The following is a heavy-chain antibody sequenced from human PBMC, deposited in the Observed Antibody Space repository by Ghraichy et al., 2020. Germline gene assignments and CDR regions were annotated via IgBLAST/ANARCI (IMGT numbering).Heavy chain of an antibody. CDR3: ARWRGGTGWYRGDY. V-gene: IGHV3-21*01. D-gene: IGHD6-19*01. CDR2: ISRSSDSI. Sequence: LSLTCVASGFIFNYYSMNWVRQAPGKGLEWVSSISRSSDSIHYADSVRGRFTISRDNAKNTLYLQMNSLRAEDTAVYYCARWRGGTGWYRGDYWGQGTLVTVSS. CDR1: GFIFNYYS. J-gene: IGHJ4*02.